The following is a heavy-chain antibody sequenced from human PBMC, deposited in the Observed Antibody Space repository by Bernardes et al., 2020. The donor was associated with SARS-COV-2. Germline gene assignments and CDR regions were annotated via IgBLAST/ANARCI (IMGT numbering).Heavy chain of an antibody. J-gene: IGHJ4*02. CDR1: EFTFSSYG. CDR3: ASLSTGTNSFDS. Sequence: GGSLRLSCAASEFTFSSYGMHWVRQAPGKGLVWVSRINGDGSSTTYADSVKGRFTISRDSAKNTLYLQMNSLSAEDTAVYFCASLSTGTNSFDSWGQGTLVTVSS. CDR2: INGDGSST. D-gene: IGHD1-1*01. V-gene: IGHV3-74*01.